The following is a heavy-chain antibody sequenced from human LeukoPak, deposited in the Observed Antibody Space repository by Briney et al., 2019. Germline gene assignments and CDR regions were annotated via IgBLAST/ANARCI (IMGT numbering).Heavy chain of an antibody. D-gene: IGHD2-15*01. CDR1: GYSISSGYY. CDR3: ARHVSGYCSGGSCPSDY. V-gene: IGHV4-38-2*01. J-gene: IGHJ4*02. CDR2: IYHSGST. Sequence: SETLSLTCAVSGYSISSGYYWGWIRQPPGKGLEWIGSIYHSGSTYYNPSLKSRVTISVDTSKNQSSLKLSSVTAADTAVYYCARHVSGYCSGGSCPSDYWGQGTLVTVSS.